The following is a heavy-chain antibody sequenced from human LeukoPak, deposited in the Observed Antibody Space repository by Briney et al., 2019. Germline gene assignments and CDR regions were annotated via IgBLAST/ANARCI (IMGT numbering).Heavy chain of an antibody. CDR3: ASGYCTSASCYFSLDY. CDR2: IYYSRSA. D-gene: IGHD2-2*03. Sequence: SETLPLTCTVSGGSISSSGYYWGWIRQPPGKGLEWIGTIYYSRSAYYNPSLKSRVTISVDTSKNQFSLKLSSVTAADTAVYYCASGYCTSASCYFSLDYWGQGTLVTVSS. J-gene: IGHJ4*02. CDR1: GGSISSSGYY. V-gene: IGHV4-39*07.